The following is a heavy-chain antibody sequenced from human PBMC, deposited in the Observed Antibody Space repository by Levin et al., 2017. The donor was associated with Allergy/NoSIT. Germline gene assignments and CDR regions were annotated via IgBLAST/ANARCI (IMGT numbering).Heavy chain of an antibody. V-gene: IGHV4-61*02. D-gene: IGHD5-24*01. J-gene: IGHJ3*02. CDR3: ARVERSAFDI. CDR1: GGSISSGSYY. Sequence: SETLSLTCTVSGGSISSGSYYWSWIRQPAGKGLEWIGRIYTSGSTNYNPSLKSRVTISVDTSKNQFSLKLSSVTAADTAVYYCARVERSAFDIWGQGTMVTVSS. CDR2: IYTSGST.